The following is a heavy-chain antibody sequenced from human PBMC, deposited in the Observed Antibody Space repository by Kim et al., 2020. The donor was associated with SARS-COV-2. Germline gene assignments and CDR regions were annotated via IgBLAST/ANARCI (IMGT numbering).Heavy chain of an antibody. J-gene: IGHJ6*03. Sequence: ASVKVSCKASGYTFTSYAMNWVRQAPGQGLEWMGWINTNTGNPTYAQGFTGRFVFSLDTSVSTAYLQISSLKAEDTAVYYCARDHSSSWYRNGYMDVWGKGTTVTISS. CDR3: ARDHSSSWYRNGYMDV. D-gene: IGHD6-13*01. CDR1: GYTFTSYA. V-gene: IGHV7-4-1*02. CDR2: INTNTGNP.